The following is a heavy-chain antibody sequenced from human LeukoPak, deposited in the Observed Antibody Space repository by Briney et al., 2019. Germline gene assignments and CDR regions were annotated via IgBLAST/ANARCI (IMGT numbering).Heavy chain of an antibody. D-gene: IGHD6-6*01. CDR2: IYYSGST. CDR3: ARASDLEYSSSHY. CDR1: GGSISSSSYY. V-gene: IGHV4-39*07. Sequence: SETLSLTCTVSGGSISSSSYYWGWIRQPPGKGLEWIGSIYYSGSTYYNPSLKSRVTISVDTSKNQFSLKLSSVTAADTAVYYCARASDLEYSSSHYWGQGTLVTVSS. J-gene: IGHJ4*02.